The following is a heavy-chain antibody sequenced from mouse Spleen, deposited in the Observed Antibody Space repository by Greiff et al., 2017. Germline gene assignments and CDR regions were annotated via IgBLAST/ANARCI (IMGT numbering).Heavy chain of an antibody. CDR1: GYTFTSYW. CDR3: ASGNYGY. J-gene: IGHJ2*01. Sequence: QVQLQQPGAELVRPGTSVKLSCKASGYTFTSYWMHWVKQRPGQGLEWIGVIDPSDSYTNYNQKFKGKATLTVDTSSSTAYMQLSSLTSEDSAVYYCASGNYGYWGQGTTLTVSS. D-gene: IGHD2-1*01. V-gene: IGHV1-59*01. CDR2: IDPSDSYT.